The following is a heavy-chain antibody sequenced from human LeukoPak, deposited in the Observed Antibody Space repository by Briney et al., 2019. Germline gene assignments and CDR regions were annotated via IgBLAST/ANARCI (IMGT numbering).Heavy chain of an antibody. CDR3: ATTFYSSGRCQWFDP. Sequence: PSETLSLTCTVSGGSIISSNYFWGWIRQPPGKGLEWIGSIYYSGSTYYNPSLKSRVTISADTSKNQFSLKLSSVSAADTAVYFCATTFYSSGRCQWFDPWGQGTLVTVSS. CDR1: GGSIISSNYF. V-gene: IGHV4-39*01. J-gene: IGHJ5*02. CDR2: IYYSGST. D-gene: IGHD6-19*01.